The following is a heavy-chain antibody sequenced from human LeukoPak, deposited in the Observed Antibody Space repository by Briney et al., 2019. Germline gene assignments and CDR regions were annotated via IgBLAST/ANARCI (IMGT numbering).Heavy chain of an antibody. CDR3: AREERDGYNYYWYFDL. CDR2: IRYDGSDK. J-gene: IGHJ2*01. D-gene: IGHD5-24*01. CDR1: GFTFSSYG. Sequence: GGSLRLSCAASGFTFSSYGMHWVRQAPDKGLEWVAFIRYDGSDKYYADSVKGRFTISRDNSKNTLYLQMNSLRAEDTAMYYCAREERDGYNYYWYFDLWGRGTLVTVSS. V-gene: IGHV3-30*02.